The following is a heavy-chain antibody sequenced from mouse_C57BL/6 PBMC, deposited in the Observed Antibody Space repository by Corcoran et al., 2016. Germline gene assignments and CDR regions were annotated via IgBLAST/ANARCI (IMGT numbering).Heavy chain of an antibody. V-gene: IGHV9-3*01. CDR2: INTYSGVP. J-gene: IGHJ2*01. Sequence: IQLVQSGPELKKPGETVKISCKASGYTFTTYGMSWVKQAPGKGLKWMGWINTYSGVPTYADDFKGRFAFSLETSASTAYLQINNLKNEDTATYFCARYDGYYVGYWGQGTTLTVSS. CDR1: GYTFTTYG. D-gene: IGHD2-3*01. CDR3: ARYDGYYVGY.